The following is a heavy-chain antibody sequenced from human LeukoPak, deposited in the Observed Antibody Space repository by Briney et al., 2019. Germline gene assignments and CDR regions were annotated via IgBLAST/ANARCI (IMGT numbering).Heavy chain of an antibody. Sequence: SETLSLTCTVSGGAISSYYWSWIRQPPGRGLEWIGYIYSSGNTIYNPSLKSRVTMSVDTSKNQFSLKLSSVTAADTAVYYCARDDPHYDSSGYYGVFDYWGQGTLVTVSS. CDR2: IYSSGNT. V-gene: IGHV4-59*01. D-gene: IGHD3-22*01. J-gene: IGHJ4*02. CDR3: ARDDPHYDSSGYYGVFDY. CDR1: GGAISSYY.